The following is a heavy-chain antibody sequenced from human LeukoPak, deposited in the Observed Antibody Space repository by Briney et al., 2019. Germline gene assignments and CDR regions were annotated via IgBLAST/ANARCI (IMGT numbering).Heavy chain of an antibody. CDR2: IYPGDSDT. Sequence: GESLKISCKGSGYSFTSYWIDWVPQMPGKGLEWMGIIYPGDSDTRYSPPFQGQVTISADKSINTAYLQWSSLKASDTAIYYCARHTTSVAATNYWGQGTLVTVSS. J-gene: IGHJ4*02. CDR3: ARHTTSVAATNY. D-gene: IGHD6-19*01. V-gene: IGHV5-51*01. CDR1: GYSFTSYW.